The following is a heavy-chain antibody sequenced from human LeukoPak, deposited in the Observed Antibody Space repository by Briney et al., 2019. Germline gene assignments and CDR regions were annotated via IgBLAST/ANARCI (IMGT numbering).Heavy chain of an antibody. CDR3: ARGNRFRGVFLRLHYFDY. Sequence: LETLSLTCAVYGGSFSGYYWSWIRQPPGKGLEWIGEINHSGSTNYNPSLKSRVTISVDTSKNQFSLKLSSVTAADTAVYYCARGNRFRGVFLRLHYFDYWGQGTLVTVPS. J-gene: IGHJ4*02. CDR2: INHSGST. CDR1: GGSFSGYY. V-gene: IGHV4-34*01. D-gene: IGHD3-10*01.